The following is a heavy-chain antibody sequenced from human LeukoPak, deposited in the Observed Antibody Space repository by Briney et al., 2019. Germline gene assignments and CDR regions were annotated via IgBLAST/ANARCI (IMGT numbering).Heavy chain of an antibody. CDR3: ARWYTSGWTDYFDY. V-gene: IGHV3-7*01. Sequence: GGSLRLSCAASGFTFSYYWMSWVRQGPGKGLEWVAHINQDESQEYSVDSVKGRFTISRDNAKNSLYLQMDSLRAEDTAVYYCARWYTSGWTDYFDYWGQGTLVTVSS. J-gene: IGHJ4*02. CDR2: INQDESQE. CDR1: GFTFSYYW. D-gene: IGHD6-19*01.